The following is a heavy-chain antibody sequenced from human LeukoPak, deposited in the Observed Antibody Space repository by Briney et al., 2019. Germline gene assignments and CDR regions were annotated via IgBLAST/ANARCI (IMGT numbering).Heavy chain of an antibody. Sequence: SETLSLTCTVSGGSISSFYWSWIRQPPGKGLEWIGYIYYSGSTNYNPSLKSRVTISVDTSKNQFSLKLSSVTAADTAVYYCASGSSWSPGDYWGQGTLATVSS. V-gene: IGHV4-59*01. CDR2: IYYSGST. J-gene: IGHJ4*02. CDR1: GGSISSFY. D-gene: IGHD6-13*01. CDR3: ASGSSWSPGDY.